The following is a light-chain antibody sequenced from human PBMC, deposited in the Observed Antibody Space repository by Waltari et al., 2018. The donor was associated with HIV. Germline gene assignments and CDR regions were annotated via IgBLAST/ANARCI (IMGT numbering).Light chain of an antibody. J-gene: IGLJ3*02. CDR1: NSDAGGYTV. V-gene: IGLV2-14*01. CDR2: EVT. CDR3: TSYTSNNTLM. Sequence: QSALTQPASVSGSPGQSITISCTGANSDAGGYTVVSWYQQHPGNAPKLMIYEVTNRPSGLSNRFSGSKSGNTASLTISGLQAEDEADYYCTSYTSNNTLMFGGGTKVTVL.